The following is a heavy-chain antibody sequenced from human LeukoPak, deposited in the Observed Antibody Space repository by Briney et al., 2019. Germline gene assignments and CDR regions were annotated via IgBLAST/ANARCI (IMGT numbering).Heavy chain of an antibody. CDR2: INWNGGTT. D-gene: IGHD1-26*01. CDR3: AGDHPWELRFDP. Sequence: GGSLRLSCAAFGFTFDDYGMSWVRQAPGKGLEWVSGINWNGGTTVYADSVKGRFTVSRDNAKNSLYLQMHSLRAEDTALYYCAGDHPWELRFDPGGQGTLVTVSS. V-gene: IGHV3-20*04. CDR1: GFTFDDYG. J-gene: IGHJ5*02.